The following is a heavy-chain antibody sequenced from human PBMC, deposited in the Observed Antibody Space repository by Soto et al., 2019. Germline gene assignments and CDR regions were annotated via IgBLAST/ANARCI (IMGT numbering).Heavy chain of an antibody. CDR2: ISYGGSSE. J-gene: IGHJ4*02. D-gene: IGHD6-13*01. CDR1: GFKFLTYA. V-gene: IGHV3-30-3*01. Sequence: QVQLVESGGGVVQPGGSLRLSCETAGFKFLTYATHWVRQAPGKGLEWVAVISYGGSSEYYADSVKGRFKISRDDSQDTLYLQMSDLRAEDTAVYYCARDATVYSRSLPDFWGQGTLVTVSS. CDR3: ARDATVYSRSLPDF.